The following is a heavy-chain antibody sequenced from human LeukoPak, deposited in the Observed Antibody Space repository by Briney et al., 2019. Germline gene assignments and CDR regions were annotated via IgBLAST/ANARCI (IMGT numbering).Heavy chain of an antibody. CDR2: IYYSGST. Sequence: SETLSLTCTVSGGSISSYYWSWIRQPPGKGLEWIGYIYYSGSTNYNPSLKSRVTISVDTSKNQFSLKLSSVTAADTAVYYCARDLSGYCSSTSCYYGVDVWGKGTTVTVSS. V-gene: IGHV4-59*01. CDR1: GGSISSYY. D-gene: IGHD2-2*03. J-gene: IGHJ6*04. CDR3: ARDLSGYCSSTSCYYGVDV.